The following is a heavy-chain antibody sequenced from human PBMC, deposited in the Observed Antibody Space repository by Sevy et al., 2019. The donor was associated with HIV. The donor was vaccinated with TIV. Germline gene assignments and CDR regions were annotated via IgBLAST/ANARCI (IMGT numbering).Heavy chain of an antibody. Sequence: ASVKVSCKASGYTFTGYYMHWVRQAPGQGLEWMGRINPNSGGTNYTQKFQGRVTMTRDTSISTAYMELSRLRSDDTDVYYCARSYYDILTRYATTGDYWGQGTLVTVSS. CDR3: ARSYYDILTRYATTGDY. CDR2: INPNSGGT. D-gene: IGHD3-9*01. V-gene: IGHV1-2*05. CDR1: GYTFTGYY. J-gene: IGHJ4*02.